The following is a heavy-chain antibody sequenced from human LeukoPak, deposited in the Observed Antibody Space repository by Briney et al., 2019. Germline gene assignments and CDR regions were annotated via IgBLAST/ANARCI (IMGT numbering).Heavy chain of an antibody. V-gene: IGHV3-30-3*01. Sequence: GGSLRLSCAASGFTFSSYAMHWVRQAPGKGLEWVAVISYDGSNKYYADSVKGRFTISRDNSKNTLYLQMNSLRAEDTAVYYCARGDYYDSSGYYPFDYWGQGTLVTVSS. CDR3: ARGDYYDSSGYYPFDY. J-gene: IGHJ4*02. D-gene: IGHD3-22*01. CDR2: ISYDGSNK. CDR1: GFTFSSYA.